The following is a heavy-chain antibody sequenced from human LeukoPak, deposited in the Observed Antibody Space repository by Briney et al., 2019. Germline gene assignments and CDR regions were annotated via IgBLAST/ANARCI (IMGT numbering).Heavy chain of an antibody. CDR2: INPSGGST. J-gene: IGHJ4*02. CDR3: ARAVGATRRYFNY. CDR1: GYTFTSYG. Sequence: ASVKVSCKASGYTFTSYGISWVRQAPGQGLEWMGIINPSGGSTSYAQKFQDRVTMTRDTSTSTVYMELSSLRSEDTAVYYCARAVGATRRYFNYWGQGTLVTVSS. D-gene: IGHD1-26*01. V-gene: IGHV1-46*01.